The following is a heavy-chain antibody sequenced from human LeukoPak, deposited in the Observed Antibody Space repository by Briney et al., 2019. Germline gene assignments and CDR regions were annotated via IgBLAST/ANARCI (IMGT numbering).Heavy chain of an antibody. CDR2: IYYSGST. J-gene: IGHJ4*02. D-gene: IGHD6-13*01. V-gene: IGHV4-59*12. Sequence: PSETLSLTCTVSGGSISSYYWSWIRQPPGKGLEWCGYIYYSGSTNYNPSLKSRVTISVDTYNNQFSLKLSSVTAADTAVYYCARDSRGGYSSSWDFDYWGQGTLVTVSS. CDR1: GGSISSYY. CDR3: ARDSRGGYSSSWDFDY.